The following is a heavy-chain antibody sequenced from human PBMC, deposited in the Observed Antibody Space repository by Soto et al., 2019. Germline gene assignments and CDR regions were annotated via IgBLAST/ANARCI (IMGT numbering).Heavy chain of an antibody. CDR1: GGSISSYY. Sequence: SETLSLTCAVSGGSISSYYWSWIRQPPGKGREWIGYIYYSGSANYNPSLKSRVTISVDTSKNQFSLKLSSVTAADTAVYYCARIAVAGDYFDYWGQGTLVTVSS. V-gene: IGHV4-59*01. CDR2: IYYSGSA. CDR3: ARIAVAGDYFDY. D-gene: IGHD6-19*01. J-gene: IGHJ4*02.